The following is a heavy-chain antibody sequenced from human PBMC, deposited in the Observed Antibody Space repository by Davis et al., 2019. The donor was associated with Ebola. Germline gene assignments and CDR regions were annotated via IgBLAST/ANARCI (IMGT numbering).Heavy chain of an antibody. CDR3: ARMRNFDY. CDR1: GFTFSSYS. J-gene: IGHJ4*02. Sequence: GESLKISCEVSGFTFSSYSMNWVRQAPEKGLEWLSYISSTGSVIFQADSVRGRFTISRDNAKNSLYLQMDSLRDDDSAVYYCARMRNFDYWGQGTLVTVSS. V-gene: IGHV3-48*02. CDR2: ISSTGSVI.